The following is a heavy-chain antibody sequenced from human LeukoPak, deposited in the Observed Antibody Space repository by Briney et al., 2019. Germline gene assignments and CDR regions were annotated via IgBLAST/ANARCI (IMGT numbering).Heavy chain of an antibody. CDR2: ISAYNGNT. J-gene: IGHJ5*02. Sequence: ASVKVSCKASGYTFTSYGISWVRQAPGQGLEWMGWISAYNGNTNYAQKLQGRVTMTTDTSTSTAYMKLRSLRSDDTAVYYCARVKARAAIVVVPADWFDPWGQGTLVTVSS. V-gene: IGHV1-18*04. D-gene: IGHD2-2*01. CDR1: GYTFTSYG. CDR3: ARVKARAAIVVVPADWFDP.